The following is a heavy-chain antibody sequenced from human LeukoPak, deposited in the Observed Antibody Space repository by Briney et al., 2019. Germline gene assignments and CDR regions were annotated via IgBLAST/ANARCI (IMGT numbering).Heavy chain of an antibody. V-gene: IGHV1-69*13. CDR3: ARASPTVTNVYYGMDV. Sequence: SVKVSCKASGGTFSTYVISWVRQAPGQGHEWMGGIIPMSGTTNYAQKFQGRVTIIADESTTTAYMEVSSLRSEDTAVYYCARASPTVTNVYYGMDVWGQGTTVTVSS. CDR1: GGTFSTYV. J-gene: IGHJ6*02. D-gene: IGHD2-8*01. CDR2: IIPMSGTT.